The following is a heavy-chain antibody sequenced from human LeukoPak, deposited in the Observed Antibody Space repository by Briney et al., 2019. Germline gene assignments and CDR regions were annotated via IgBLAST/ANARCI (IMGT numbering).Heavy chain of an antibody. CDR1: GGSISSYY. V-gene: IGHV4-59*01. J-gene: IGHJ6*04. CDR3: ARDKIEVVVAARNAYYYYGMDV. Sequence: PSETLSPTCTVSGGSISSYYWSWIRQPPGKGLEWIGYIYYSGSTNYNPSLKSRVTISVDTSKNQFSLKLSSVTAADTAVYYCARDKIEVVVAARNAYYYYGMDVWGKGTTVTVSS. CDR2: IYYSGST. D-gene: IGHD2-15*01.